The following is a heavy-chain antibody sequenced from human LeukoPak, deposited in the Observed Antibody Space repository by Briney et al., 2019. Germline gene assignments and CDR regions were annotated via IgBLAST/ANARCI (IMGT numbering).Heavy chain of an antibody. D-gene: IGHD2-2*01. CDR3: ARDYCSSTSCLFDY. Sequence: SCKASGYTFTGYYMHWVRQAPGKGLEWVAVIWNDGTNKYYADSVKGRFTISRDNSKNTLYLQMNSLRAEDTAVYYCARDYCSSTSCLFDYWGQGTLVTVSS. CDR1: GYTFTGYY. J-gene: IGHJ4*02. V-gene: IGHV3-33*01. CDR2: IWNDGTNK.